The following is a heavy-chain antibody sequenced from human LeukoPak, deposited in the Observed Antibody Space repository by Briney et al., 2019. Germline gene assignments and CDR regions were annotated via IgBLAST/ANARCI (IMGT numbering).Heavy chain of an antibody. CDR3: ARGDYSGSGSYSSHYFDY. V-gene: IGHV1-2*02. CDR1: GYIFTGYY. Sequence: ASVKVSCKASGYIFTGYYMHWVRQAPGQGLEWMGWINPNSGDTNYAQKFQGRVTMTRDTSISTAYMELSRLRSDDTAVYYCARGDYSGSGSYSSHYFDYWGQGTLVTVSS. D-gene: IGHD3-10*01. J-gene: IGHJ4*02. CDR2: INPNSGDT.